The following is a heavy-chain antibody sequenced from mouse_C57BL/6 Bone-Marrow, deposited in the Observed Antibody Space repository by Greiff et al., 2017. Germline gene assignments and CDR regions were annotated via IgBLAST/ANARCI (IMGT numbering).Heavy chain of an antibody. CDR2: IDPSDSYT. CDR3: ARGSGLPWFAY. D-gene: IGHD3-2*02. CDR1: GYTFTSYW. V-gene: IGHV1-69*01. Sequence: QVQLQQPGAELVMPGASVKLSCKASGYTFTSYWMHWVKQRPGQGLEWIGEIDPSDSYTTYNQKFKGKSTLTVDKSSSTAYMQLSSLTSEDSAVYYCARGSGLPWFAYGGQGTRVTVSA. J-gene: IGHJ3*01.